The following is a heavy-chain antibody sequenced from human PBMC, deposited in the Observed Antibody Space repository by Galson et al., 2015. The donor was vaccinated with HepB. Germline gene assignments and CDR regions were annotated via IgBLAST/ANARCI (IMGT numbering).Heavy chain of an antibody. CDR1: TFIFSSYN. Sequence: SLRLSCAASTFIFSSYNMNWVRQAPGKGLEWVASISSSSSYTYYADSLKGRFTVSRDNVKNSLYLQMNSLRAEDTAVYYCVRDPPLGTPFDHWGQGTLVTVSS. D-gene: IGHD7-27*01. CDR3: VRDPPLGTPFDH. CDR2: ISSSSSYT. V-gene: IGHV3-21*01. J-gene: IGHJ4*02.